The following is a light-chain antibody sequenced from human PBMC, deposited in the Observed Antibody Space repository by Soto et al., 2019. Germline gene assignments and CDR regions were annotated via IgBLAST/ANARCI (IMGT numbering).Light chain of an antibody. CDR2: GVT. CDR3: SSYTISSTRV. CDR1: SSDVGGYNY. J-gene: IGLJ3*02. V-gene: IGLV2-14*01. Sequence: QPASVSGSPGQSITIFCTGTSSDVGGYNYVSWYQQHPGKAPKLIIYGVTNRPSGVSNRFAASKSGNTASLTISGLQAEDEADYYCSSYTISSTRVFGGGTKVTVL.